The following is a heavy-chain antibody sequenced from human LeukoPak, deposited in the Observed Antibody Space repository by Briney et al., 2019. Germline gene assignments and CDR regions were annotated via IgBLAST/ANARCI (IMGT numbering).Heavy chain of an antibody. Sequence: GGSLRLSCAASGFTFSDYYMSWIRQAPGKGLEWVSYISSSGSTIYYADSVKGRFTISRDNAKNSLYLQMNSLRAEDTAVYYCVSVGGAPYCRGDCYLNNWFDPWGQGTLVTVSS. CDR2: ISSSGSTI. CDR1: GFTFSDYY. J-gene: IGHJ5*02. D-gene: IGHD2-21*02. CDR3: VSVGGAPYCRGDCYLNNWFDP. V-gene: IGHV3-11*01.